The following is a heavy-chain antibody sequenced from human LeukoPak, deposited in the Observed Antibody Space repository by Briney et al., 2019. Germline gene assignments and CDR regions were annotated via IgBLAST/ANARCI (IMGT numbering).Heavy chain of an antibody. Sequence: GGSLRLSCAASGFTFSNYNMSWIRQAPGKGLEWVSYISSSGSTIYYADSVKGRFTISRDNAKNSLYLQMNSLRAEDTAVYYCARSGNTGRNWYFDLWGRGTLVTVSS. CDR1: GFTFSNYN. D-gene: IGHD3-10*01. CDR2: ISSSGSTI. J-gene: IGHJ2*01. CDR3: ARSGNTGRNWYFDL. V-gene: IGHV3-11*04.